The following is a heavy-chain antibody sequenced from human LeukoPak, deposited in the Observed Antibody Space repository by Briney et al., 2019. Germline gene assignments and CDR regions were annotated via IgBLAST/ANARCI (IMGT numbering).Heavy chain of an antibody. CDR3: AGDSNKHWWYFDL. CDR1: GGSITGYS. Sequence: SETLSLTCSVSGGSITGYSWSWIRQPPGKGLEWIGYIYYSGDTYYNASLKSRVSFSVDTSQKQFSLKLKSVTAADTAVYYCAGDSNKHWWYFDLWGRGTLVTVSS. J-gene: IGHJ2*01. D-gene: IGHD2/OR15-2a*01. CDR2: IYYSGDT. V-gene: IGHV4-59*01.